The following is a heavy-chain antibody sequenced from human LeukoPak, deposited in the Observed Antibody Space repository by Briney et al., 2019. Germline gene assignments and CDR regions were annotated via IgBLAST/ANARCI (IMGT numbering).Heavy chain of an antibody. CDR1: GLTFSNYA. CDR2: ISDSGGRT. V-gene: IGHV3-23*01. CDR3: AKRLGYDYGYYDY. J-gene: IGHJ4*02. D-gene: IGHD5-18*01. Sequence: TGGSLRLSCTLSGLTFSNYAMSWVRQAPGRGLEWVSVISDSGGRTNYADSVKGRFTISRDNSRNTPFLQLSSLRDDDTAIYYCAKRLGYDYGYYDYWGRGALVTVTS.